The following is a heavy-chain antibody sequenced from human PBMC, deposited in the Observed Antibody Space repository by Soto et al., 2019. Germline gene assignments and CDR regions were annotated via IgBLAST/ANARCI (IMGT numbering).Heavy chain of an antibody. D-gene: IGHD6-19*01. CDR2: IYYSGST. V-gene: IGHV4-39*01. CDR1: GGSISSSSYY. Sequence: ETLSLTCTVSGGSISSSSYYWGWIRQPPGKGLEWIGSIYYSGSTYYNPSLKSRVTISVDTSKNQFSLKLSSVTAADTAVYYCARPNGSSSGWYFASWGQGTLVTVSS. CDR3: ARPNGSSSGWYFAS. J-gene: IGHJ4*02.